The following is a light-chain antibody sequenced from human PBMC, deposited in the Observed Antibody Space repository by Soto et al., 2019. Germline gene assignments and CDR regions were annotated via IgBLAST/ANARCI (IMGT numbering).Light chain of an antibody. CDR1: SSNIGNNY. CDR2: ENN. CDR3: GTWDSSLSAYV. V-gene: IGLV1-51*02. Sequence: QAVVTQPPSVSAAPGQKVTISCSGSSSNIGNNYVSWYQQLPGTAPKLLIYENNKRPSGIPDRFSGSKSGTSATLGIAGLQTGDEADYYCGTWDSSLSAYVFGTATKLTVL. J-gene: IGLJ1*01.